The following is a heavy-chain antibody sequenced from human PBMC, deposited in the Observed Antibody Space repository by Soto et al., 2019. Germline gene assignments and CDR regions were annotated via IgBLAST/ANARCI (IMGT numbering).Heavy chain of an antibody. V-gene: IGHV3-7*03. D-gene: IGHD2-8*02. J-gene: IGHJ4*02. Sequence: PGGSLRLSCVTSVLPFSNYWLSWVRQAPGKGLEWVANINQAGNKKYYVDSVKGRFTISRDNAKNSLYLQMNSLKAEDTAVYYCARDRGSGRYWGQGTLVTVSS. CDR3: ARDRGSGRY. CDR1: VLPFSNYW. CDR2: INQAGNKK.